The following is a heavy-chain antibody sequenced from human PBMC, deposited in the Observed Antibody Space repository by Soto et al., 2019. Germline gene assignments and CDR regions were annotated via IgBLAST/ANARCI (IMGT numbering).Heavy chain of an antibody. J-gene: IGHJ6*02. V-gene: IGHV3-30*18. CDR2: ISYDGSNK. CDR1: GFTFSSYG. D-gene: IGHD3-9*01. Sequence: GGSLRLSCAASGFTFSSYGMHWVRQAPGKGLEGVAVISYDGSNKYYAYSVKVRFTISRDNSKNTLYLQMNSRRAEDTAVYYCAKDQTGYDILTGYYNGPYYHYGMHXWGQATTVTVS. CDR3: AKDQTGYDILTGYYNGPYYHYGMHX.